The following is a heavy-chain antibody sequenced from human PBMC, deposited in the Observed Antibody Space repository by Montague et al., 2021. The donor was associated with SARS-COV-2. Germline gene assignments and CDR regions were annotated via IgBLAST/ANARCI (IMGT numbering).Heavy chain of an antibody. CDR3: VRDQGRSNWNYSDY. J-gene: IGHJ4*02. CDR1: GGSISGYY. V-gene: IGHV4-4*07. Sequence: SETLSLTCTGSGGSISGYYWSWFRQSAGKGLEWIGRIYNSGSTSYNPSLKSRVTMSVDTSKNQFSLKLSSVTAADTAVYYCVRDQGRSNWNYSDYWGQGTLVTVSS. CDR2: IYNSGST. D-gene: IGHD1-20*01.